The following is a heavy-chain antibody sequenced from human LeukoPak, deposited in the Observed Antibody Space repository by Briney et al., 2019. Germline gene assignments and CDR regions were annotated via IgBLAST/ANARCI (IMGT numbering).Heavy chain of an antibody. D-gene: IGHD3-16*01. Sequence: SETLSLTCSVSGYSISSGYYWDWIRQPPGKGLEWIGSIYHSGSTDYNPSLQSRVTISVDTSKNQFSLKLISVTAADTAVYYCARGGLFTSMIKDWGQGTLVTVSS. CDR1: GYSISSGYY. V-gene: IGHV4-38-2*02. CDR3: ARGGLFTSMIKD. CDR2: IYHSGST. J-gene: IGHJ4*01.